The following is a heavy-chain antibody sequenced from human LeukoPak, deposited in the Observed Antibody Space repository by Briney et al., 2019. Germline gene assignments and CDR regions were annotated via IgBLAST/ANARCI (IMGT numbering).Heavy chain of an antibody. CDR1: GFSFSSYW. Sequence: RPGGSLRLSCAATGFSFSSYWMSWVRQAPGKGLEWVANIKQDGSEEYFVGSVRGRFTISRNNAKNSLFLEMNSLRVEDTAVYYCVRDMMSSSPQLGQSYNYGMAVWGQGPPATVFS. CDR3: VRDMMSSSPQLGQSYNYGMAV. V-gene: IGHV3-7*03. J-gene: IGHJ6*02. D-gene: IGHD1-1*01. CDR2: IKQDGSEE.